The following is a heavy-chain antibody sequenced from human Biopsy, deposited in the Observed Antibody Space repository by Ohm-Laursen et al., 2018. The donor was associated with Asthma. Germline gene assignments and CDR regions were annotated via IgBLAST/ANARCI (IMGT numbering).Heavy chain of an antibody. J-gene: IGHJ4*02. CDR2: ISYTGSA. Sequence: SQTLSLTCTVSGGSMSSSSYYWGWIRQPPGKGLEWMGSISYTGSAYHNPSLKNRVTISVDTPKNHFSLKLSSVTAADTAVYYCARHWDWGSLFDYWGQGTPVTVPS. CDR3: ARHWDWGSLFDY. V-gene: IGHV4-39*01. D-gene: IGHD7-27*01. CDR1: GGSMSSSSYY.